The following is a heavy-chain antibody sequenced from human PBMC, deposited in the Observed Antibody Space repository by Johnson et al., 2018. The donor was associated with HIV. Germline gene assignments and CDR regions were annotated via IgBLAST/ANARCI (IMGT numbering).Heavy chain of an antibody. D-gene: IGHD6-19*01. J-gene: IGHJ3*02. Sequence: VQLVESGGGLVQPGGSLRLSCAASGFTFSSYWMSWVRQAPGKGLEWVANIKQDGSEKYYVDSVKGRFTISRDNAKNSLYLQMNSLRAEDTAVYYCARGGRGWYHAGDAFDIWGQGTMVTVSS. CDR1: GFTFSSYW. CDR2: IKQDGSEK. CDR3: ARGGRGWYHAGDAFDI. V-gene: IGHV3-7*01.